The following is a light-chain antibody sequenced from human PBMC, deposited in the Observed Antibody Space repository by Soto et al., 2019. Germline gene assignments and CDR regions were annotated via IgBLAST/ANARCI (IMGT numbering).Light chain of an antibody. V-gene: IGKV3-11*01. CDR3: KQRRIWLT. J-gene: IGKJ4*01. CDR1: QSIGND. Sequence: EIVLTQSPATLSLSPGQRATLSCRASQSIGNDLAWYQQTPGQAPRLLMYDASTRATGIPARFSGSGSGTDFTLTISSLEPEDFAVYHCKQRRIWLTFGGGTKVEIK. CDR2: DAS.